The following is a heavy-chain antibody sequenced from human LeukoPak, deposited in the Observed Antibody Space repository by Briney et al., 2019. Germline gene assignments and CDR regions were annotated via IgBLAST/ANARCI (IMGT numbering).Heavy chain of an antibody. J-gene: IGHJ5*02. CDR3: ARTLYSGSYDVFWFDP. V-gene: IGHV4-4*07. CDR1: GGSISSYY. Sequence: KPSETLSLTCTVSGGSISSYYWSWIRQPAGKGLEWIGRIYTSGSTNYNPSLKSRVTMSVDTSKNQFSLKLSSVTAADTAVYYCARTLYSGSYDVFWFDPWGQGTLVTVSS. CDR2: IYTSGST. D-gene: IGHD1-26*01.